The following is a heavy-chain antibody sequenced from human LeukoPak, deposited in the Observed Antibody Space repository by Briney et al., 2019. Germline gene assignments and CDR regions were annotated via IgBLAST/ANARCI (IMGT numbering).Heavy chain of an antibody. CDR3: AGDFWSGPGVDY. J-gene: IGHJ4*02. CDR1: GFTFSSYE. D-gene: IGHD3-3*01. Sequence: GGSLTPSCAASGFTFSSYEMNWVRQAPGKGLEWVSYISSSGSTIYYADSVKGRFTISRDNAKNSLYLQMNSLRAEDTVVFSCAGDFWSGPGVDYWGQGTLVTVSS. V-gene: IGHV3-48*03. CDR2: ISSSGSTI.